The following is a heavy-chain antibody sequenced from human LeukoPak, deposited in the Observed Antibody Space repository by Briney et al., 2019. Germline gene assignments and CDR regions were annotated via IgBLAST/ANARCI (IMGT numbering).Heavy chain of an antibody. CDR3: TRASNYYDSSGYFDY. V-gene: IGHV1-69*13. CDR2: IIPIFGTA. D-gene: IGHD3-22*01. Sequence: ASVKVSCKASGGTFSSYAISWVRQAPGQGLEWMGGIIPIFGTANYAQKFQGRVTITADESTSTAYMELSSLRSEDTAMYYCTRASNYYDSSGYFDYWGQGTLVTVSS. J-gene: IGHJ4*02. CDR1: GGTFSSYA.